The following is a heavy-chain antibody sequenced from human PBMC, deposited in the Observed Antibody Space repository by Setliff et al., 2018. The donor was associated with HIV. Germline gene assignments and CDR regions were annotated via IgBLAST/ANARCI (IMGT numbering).Heavy chain of an antibody. D-gene: IGHD6-19*01. CDR1: GDSVSSASYY. Sequence: SETLSLTCTVSGDSVSSASYYWSWIRQPPGKGLEWIGYIYYSGTTKYNPSLKSRVTISVDTSKNQFSLKLSSVTAADTAVYYCASDPNTGWYHLDFWGPGALVTVSS. V-gene: IGHV4-61*01. CDR2: IYYSGTT. J-gene: IGHJ4*02. CDR3: ASDPNTGWYHLDF.